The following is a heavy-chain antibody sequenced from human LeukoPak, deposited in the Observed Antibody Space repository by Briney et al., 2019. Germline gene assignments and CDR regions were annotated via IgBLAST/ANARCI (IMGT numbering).Heavy chain of an antibody. CDR1: GFTFSSYG. Sequence: PGGSLRLSCAASGFTFSSYGMHWVRQAPGKGLEWVALKRYDGSNKYYADSVKGRFTISRDNSKNTLYLQMNSLRAEDTAVYYCAKNRRCSSTSCYEFYFDYWGQGTLVTVSS. CDR3: AKNRRCSSTSCYEFYFDY. CDR2: KRYDGSNK. D-gene: IGHD2-2*01. J-gene: IGHJ4*02. V-gene: IGHV3-30*02.